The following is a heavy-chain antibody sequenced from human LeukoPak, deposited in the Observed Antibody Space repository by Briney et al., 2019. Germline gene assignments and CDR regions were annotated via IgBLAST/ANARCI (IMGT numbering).Heavy chain of an antibody. D-gene: IGHD4-23*01. CDR3: ARHDYGGNSGDY. V-gene: IGHV3-30*03. J-gene: IGHJ4*02. CDR2: ISYDGGNQ. Sequence: GGSLRLSCAASGFTFSSYGMHWVRQAPGKGLEWVAVISYDGGNQYYADSVKGRFTISRDNSKNTLYLQMNSLRAEDTAVYYCARHDYGGNSGDYWGQGTLVTVSS. CDR1: GFTFSSYG.